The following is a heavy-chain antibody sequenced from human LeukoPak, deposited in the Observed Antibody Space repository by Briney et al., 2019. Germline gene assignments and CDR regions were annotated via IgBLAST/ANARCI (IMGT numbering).Heavy chain of an antibody. CDR3: ARGEIVVDPLNWFDP. J-gene: IGHJ5*02. Sequence: PGGSLRLSCAASGFTFSDYYMSWIRQAPGKGLEWVSYISSSGSTIYYADSVKGRFTISRDNAKNSLYLQMNSLRAEDTAVYYCARGEIVVDPLNWFDPWGRGTLVTVSS. CDR2: ISSSGSTI. V-gene: IGHV3-11*04. CDR1: GFTFSDYY. D-gene: IGHD3-22*01.